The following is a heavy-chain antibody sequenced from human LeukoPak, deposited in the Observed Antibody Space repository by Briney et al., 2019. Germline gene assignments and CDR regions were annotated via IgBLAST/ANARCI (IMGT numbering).Heavy chain of an antibody. CDR1: GFTFSSYA. CDR3: ARDVPDTAYDY. D-gene: IGHD5-18*01. J-gene: IGHJ4*02. Sequence: AGGSLRLSCAASGFTFSSYAMHWVRQAPGKGLEWVAVISYDGSNKYYADSVKGRFTISRDNSKNTLYLQMNSLRAEDTAVYYCARDVPDTAYDYWGQGTLVTVSS. CDR2: ISYDGSNK. V-gene: IGHV3-30-3*01.